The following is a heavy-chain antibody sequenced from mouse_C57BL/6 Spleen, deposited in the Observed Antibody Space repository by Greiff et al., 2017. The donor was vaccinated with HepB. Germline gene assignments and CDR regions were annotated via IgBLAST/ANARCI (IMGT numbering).Heavy chain of an antibody. D-gene: IGHD3-2*02. CDR3: ARRAQSGDYFDY. V-gene: IGHV1-69*01. Sequence: VQLQQPGAELVMPGASVKLSCKASGYTFTSYWMHWVKQRPGQGLEWIGEIDPSDSYTNYNQKFKGKSTLTVDKSSSTAYMKLSSLTSEDSAVYYCARRAQSGDYFDYWGQGTTLTVSS. CDR2: IDPSDSYT. J-gene: IGHJ2*01. CDR1: GYTFTSYW.